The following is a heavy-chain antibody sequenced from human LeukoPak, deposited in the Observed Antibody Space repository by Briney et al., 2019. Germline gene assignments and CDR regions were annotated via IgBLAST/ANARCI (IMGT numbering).Heavy chain of an antibody. CDR1: GFTFSSYA. CDR2: ISGSDDST. D-gene: IGHD3-22*01. CDR3: ARVQGYYDSSGYYHEGLYFDY. Sequence: GGSLRLSCAASGFTFSSYAMSWVRQAPGKGLEWVSAISGSDDSTFYADSVKGRFTISRDNSRSNLQMNSLRAEDTAVYYCARVQGYYDSSGYYHEGLYFDYWGQGTLVTVSS. V-gene: IGHV3-23*01. J-gene: IGHJ4*02.